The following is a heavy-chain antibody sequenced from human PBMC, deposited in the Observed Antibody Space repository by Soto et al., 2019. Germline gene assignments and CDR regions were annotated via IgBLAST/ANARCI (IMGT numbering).Heavy chain of an antibody. D-gene: IGHD1-1*01. Sequence: QVHLVQSGAEVKKPGASVKVSCKGSGYTFTTYGITWVRQAPGQGLEWMGWISAHNGNTDYAQKLQGRVTVTRDTSTSTAYMELRSLRSDDTAVYYCARGRYGDYWGQGALVTVSS. CDR1: GYTFTTYG. CDR2: ISAHNGNT. J-gene: IGHJ4*02. V-gene: IGHV1-18*01. CDR3: ARGRYGDY.